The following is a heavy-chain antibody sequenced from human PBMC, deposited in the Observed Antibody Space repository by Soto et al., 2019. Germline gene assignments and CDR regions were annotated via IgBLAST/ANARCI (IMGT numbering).Heavy chain of an antibody. CDR3: ARSELRYFDWAYYYYYGMDV. Sequence: SETLSLSCTVSGGSISSYYWSWIRQPPGKGLEWIGYIYYSGSTNYNPSLKSRVTISVDTSKNQFSLKLSSVTAADTAVYYCARSELRYFDWAYYYYYGMDVCGQGTTVTVSS. D-gene: IGHD3-9*01. J-gene: IGHJ6*02. CDR2: IYYSGST. V-gene: IGHV4-59*01. CDR1: GGSISSYY.